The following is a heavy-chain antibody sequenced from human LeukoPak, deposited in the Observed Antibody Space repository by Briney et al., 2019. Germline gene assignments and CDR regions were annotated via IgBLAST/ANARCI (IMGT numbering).Heavy chain of an antibody. CDR1: GGSISNYY. J-gene: IGHJ3*02. D-gene: IGHD5-18*01. Sequence: SETLSLSCTVSGGSISNYYWSWIRQPPGKGLEWIGYIYYSGSTNYNPSLKSPVNISADTSKSQFSLKLSPVTAADTAVYYCARGVIQLSTDAFDIWGQGTMVTVSS. V-gene: IGHV4-59*01. CDR3: ARGVIQLSTDAFDI. CDR2: IYYSGST.